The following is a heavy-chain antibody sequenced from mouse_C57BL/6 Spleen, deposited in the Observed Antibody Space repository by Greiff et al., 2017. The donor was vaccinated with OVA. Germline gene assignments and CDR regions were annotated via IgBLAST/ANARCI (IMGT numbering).Heavy chain of an antibody. CDR1: GYTFTSYW. J-gene: IGHJ4*01. Sequence: QVQLKQPGAELVMPGASVKLSCKASGYTFTSYWMHWVKQRPGQGLEWIGEIDPSDSYTNYNQKFKGKSTLTVDKSSSTAYMQLSSLTSEDSAVYYCARAYYGNSYAMDYWGQGTSVTVSS. D-gene: IGHD2-1*01. CDR3: ARAYYGNSYAMDY. CDR2: IDPSDSYT. V-gene: IGHV1-69*01.